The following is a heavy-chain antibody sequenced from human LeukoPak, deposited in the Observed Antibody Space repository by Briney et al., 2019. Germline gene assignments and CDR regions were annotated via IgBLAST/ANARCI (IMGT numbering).Heavy chain of an antibody. J-gene: IGHJ3*02. CDR3: ARLPSRGYCSSTSCYTARNAFDI. CDR2: MNPNSGNT. D-gene: IGHD2-2*02. V-gene: IGHV1-8*01. CDR1: GYTFTSYD. Sequence: GASVKVSCKASGYTFTSYDINWVRQATGQGLEWMGWMNPNSGNTGYAQKFQGRVTMTRNTSISTAYMELSSLRSEDTAVYYCARLPSRGYCSSTSCYTARNAFDIWGQGTMVTVSS.